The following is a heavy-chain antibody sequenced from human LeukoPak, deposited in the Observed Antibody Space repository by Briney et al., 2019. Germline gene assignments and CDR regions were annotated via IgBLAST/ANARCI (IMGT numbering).Heavy chain of an antibody. J-gene: IGHJ4*02. CDR2: IYPGDSDT. CDR1: GYSFTSYW. D-gene: IGHD3-9*01. Sequence: GESLKISCKGSGYSFTSYWIGWVRQMPGKGLEWMGIIYPGDSDTRYSPSFQGQVTISADKSISTAYLQWSGLKASDTAMYYCARLGYDILTGYYEAFDCWGQGTLVTVSS. V-gene: IGHV5-51*01. CDR3: ARLGYDILTGYYEAFDC.